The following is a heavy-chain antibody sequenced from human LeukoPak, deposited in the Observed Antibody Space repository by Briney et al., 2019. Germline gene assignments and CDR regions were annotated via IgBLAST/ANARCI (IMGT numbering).Heavy chain of an antibody. CDR3: ATTTVTRSSGMDV. D-gene: IGHD4-17*01. CDR1: GGSISSGGYY. V-gene: IGHV4-31*03. Sequence: SQTLSLTCTVSGGSISSGGYYWSWIRQHPGKGLEWIGYIYYSGSTYYNPSLESRVTISVDTSKNQFSLKLSSVTAADTAVYYCATTTVTRSSGMDVWGQGTTVTVSS. J-gene: IGHJ6*02. CDR2: IYYSGST.